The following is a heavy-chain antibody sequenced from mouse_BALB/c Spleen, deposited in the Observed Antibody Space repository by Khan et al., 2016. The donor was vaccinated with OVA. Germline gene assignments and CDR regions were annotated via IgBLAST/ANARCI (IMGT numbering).Heavy chain of an antibody. V-gene: IGHV1-5*01. CDR3: ARRNWDVAWFAY. CDR1: GYTFTSYW. D-gene: IGHD4-1*01. J-gene: IGHJ3*01. CDR2: IYPGNTDT. Sequence: EVQLQESGTVLARPGASVKMSCKASGYTFTSYWIHWIKQRPGQGLEWIGDIYPGNTDTNYNQKFKGKAKLTAVTSTSTAYMELSSLTNEDSAVYYRARRNWDVAWFAYWGQGTLVTVSA.